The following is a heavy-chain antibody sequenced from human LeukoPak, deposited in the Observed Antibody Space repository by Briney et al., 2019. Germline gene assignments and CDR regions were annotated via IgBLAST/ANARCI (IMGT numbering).Heavy chain of an antibody. CDR1: GGTFSSYA. Sequence: ASVKVSCKASGGTFSSYAISWVRQAPGQGLEWMGWISAYNGNTNYAQKLQGRVTMTTDTSTSTAYMELRSLRSDDTAVYYCARVDMVRAGPYAFDIWGQGIMVTVSS. J-gene: IGHJ3*02. CDR2: ISAYNGNT. D-gene: IGHD3-10*01. CDR3: ARVDMVRAGPYAFDI. V-gene: IGHV1-18*01.